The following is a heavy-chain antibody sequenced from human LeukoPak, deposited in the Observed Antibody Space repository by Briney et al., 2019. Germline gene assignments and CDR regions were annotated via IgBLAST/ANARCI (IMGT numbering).Heavy chain of an antibody. CDR1: GFTFSSYA. CDR2: ISSSSYI. Sequence: GGSLRLSCAASGFTFSSYAMSWVRQAPGKGLEWVSSISSSSYIYYADSVKGRFTISRDNAKNSLYLQMNSLRAEDTAAYYCARTAIAAPRKNWFDPWGQGTLVTVSS. J-gene: IGHJ5*02. D-gene: IGHD6-6*01. V-gene: IGHV3-21*01. CDR3: ARTAIAAPRKNWFDP.